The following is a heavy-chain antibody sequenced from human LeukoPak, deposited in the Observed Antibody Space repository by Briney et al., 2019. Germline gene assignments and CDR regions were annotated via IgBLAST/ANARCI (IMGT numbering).Heavy chain of an antibody. J-gene: IGHJ6*02. CDR1: GGTFSSYA. CDR3: ARERVRGVIIAYYYYGMDV. D-gene: IGHD3-10*01. CDR2: IIPIFGTA. Sequence: SVTVSCKASGGTFSSYAISWVRQAPGQGLEWMGGIIPIFGTANYAQKFQGRVTITADESTSTAYMELSSLRSEDTAVYYCARERVRGVIIAYYYYGMDVWGQGTTVTVSS. V-gene: IGHV1-69*13.